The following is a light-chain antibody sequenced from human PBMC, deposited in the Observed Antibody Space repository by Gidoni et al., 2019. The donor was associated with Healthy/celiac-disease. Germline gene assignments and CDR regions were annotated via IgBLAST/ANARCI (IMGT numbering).Light chain of an antibody. CDR3: QQYNNWPPIT. J-gene: IGKJ5*01. Sequence: EIVMTQSPTTLSVSPGERATLSCRASQSVSSNLAWYQQKPGQAPRLRIYGASTRATGIPARFSGSGSGTEFTLTISSLQSEDFAVYYCQQYNNWPPITFXQXTRLEIK. CDR1: QSVSSN. V-gene: IGKV3-15*01. CDR2: GAS.